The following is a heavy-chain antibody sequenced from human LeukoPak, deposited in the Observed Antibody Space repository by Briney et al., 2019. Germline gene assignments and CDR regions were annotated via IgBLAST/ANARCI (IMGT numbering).Heavy chain of an antibody. CDR2: VSSSGSTI. J-gene: IGHJ4*02. CDR3: ARGSPYYYDSSGHNFDY. D-gene: IGHD3-22*01. CDR1: GFTFSDYY. Sequence: GGSLRLSCAASGFTFSDYYMSWIRQAPGKGLEWVSYVSSSGSTIYYADSVKGRFPISRDNAKNSLYLQMNSLRAEDTAVYYCARGSPYYYDSSGHNFDYWGQGTLVTVSS. V-gene: IGHV3-11*04.